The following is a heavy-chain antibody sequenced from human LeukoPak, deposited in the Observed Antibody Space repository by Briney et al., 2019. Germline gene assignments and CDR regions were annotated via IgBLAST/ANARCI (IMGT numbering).Heavy chain of an antibody. CDR2: INAGNGNT. D-gene: IGHD1-26*01. Sequence: ASVKVSCKASGYTFTSYAMHWVRQAPGQRLEWMGWINAGNGNTKYSQKFQGRVTITRDTSASTAYMELSSLRSEDTAVYYCARSGSYFASTYYYYGMDVWGQGTTVTVSS. CDR1: GYTFTSYA. J-gene: IGHJ6*02. CDR3: ARSGSYFASTYYYYGMDV. V-gene: IGHV1-3*01.